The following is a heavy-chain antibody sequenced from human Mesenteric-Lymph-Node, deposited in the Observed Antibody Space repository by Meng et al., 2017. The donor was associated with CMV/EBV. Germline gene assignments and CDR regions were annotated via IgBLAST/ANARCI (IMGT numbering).Heavy chain of an antibody. J-gene: IGHJ4*02. CDR2: INPNSGGT. CDR1: GYTFTNYY. Sequence: ASVKVSCKASGYTFTNYYTHWVRQAPGQGLEWMGWINPNSGGTNFAQKFQGRVTMTRDTSISTAYMDLSRLRSDDTAVYYCARCALPAAIFGLMYFDYWGQGTLVTVSS. D-gene: IGHD2-2*02. V-gene: IGHV1-2*02. CDR3: ARCALPAAIFGLMYFDY.